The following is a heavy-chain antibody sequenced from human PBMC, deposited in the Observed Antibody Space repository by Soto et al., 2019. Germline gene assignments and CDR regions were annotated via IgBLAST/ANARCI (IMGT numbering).Heavy chain of an antibody. CDR3: ARGLGAAAGTFDY. CDR1: GGTFSSYT. J-gene: IGHJ4*02. D-gene: IGHD6-13*01. V-gene: IGHV1-69*02. Sequence: SLSVSCKASGGTFSSYTISWVRQAPGQGLEWMGRIIPILGIANYAQKFQGRVTITADKSTSTAYMELSSLRSEDTAVYYCARGLGAAAGTFDYWGQGTLVTVSS. CDR2: IIPILGIA.